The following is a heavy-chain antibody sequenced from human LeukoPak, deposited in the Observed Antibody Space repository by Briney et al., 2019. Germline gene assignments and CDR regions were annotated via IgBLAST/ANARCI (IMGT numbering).Heavy chain of an antibody. Sequence: KSSETLSLTCAVSGYSISSGYYWGWIRQPPGKGLEWIGSMSHNRGTYYNPSLKSRVTTSMDTSKNQFSLRLSSVTAADTAVYYCASYYASGVSAYNYSGMDVWGKGTTVTVSS. CDR3: ASYYASGVSAYNYSGMDV. J-gene: IGHJ6*04. CDR2: MSHNRGT. D-gene: IGHD3-10*01. V-gene: IGHV4-38-2*01. CDR1: GYSISSGYY.